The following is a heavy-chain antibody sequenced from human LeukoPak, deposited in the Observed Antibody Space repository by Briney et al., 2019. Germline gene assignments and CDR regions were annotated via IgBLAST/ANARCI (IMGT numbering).Heavy chain of an antibody. V-gene: IGHV3-30*03. D-gene: IGHD3-22*01. CDR2: ISYDGSNK. Sequence: GGSLRLSCAASGFTFSNYGMHWVRQAPGKGLEWVSFISYDGSNKYYADSVKGRFTISRDNSKNTLYLQMNSLRAEDTAVYYCARVGGGYYFLLDYWGQGTLVTVSS. CDR3: ARVGGGYYFLLDY. J-gene: IGHJ4*02. CDR1: GFTFSNYG.